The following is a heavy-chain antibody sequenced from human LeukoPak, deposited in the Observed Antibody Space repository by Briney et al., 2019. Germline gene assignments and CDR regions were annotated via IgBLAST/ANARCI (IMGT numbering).Heavy chain of an antibody. Sequence: PSETLSVTCTVSGGSISSYYWSWIRQPPGNGLEWIGYIYYSGSTNYNPSLKSRVTISVDTSKNQFSLKLSSVTAADTAVYYCAGQSKVTSLIDYWGQGTLVTVSS. D-gene: IGHD4-4*01. J-gene: IGHJ4*02. V-gene: IGHV4-59*08. CDR2: IYYSGST. CDR3: AGQSKVTSLIDY. CDR1: GGSISSYY.